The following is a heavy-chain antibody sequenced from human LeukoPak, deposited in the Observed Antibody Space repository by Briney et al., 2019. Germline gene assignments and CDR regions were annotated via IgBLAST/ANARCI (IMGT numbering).Heavy chain of an antibody. CDR3: ARSPLVYSSGWYGNYFDY. J-gene: IGHJ4*02. CDR1: GGSISSGGYS. CDR2: IYHSGST. D-gene: IGHD6-19*01. Sequence: SQTLSLTCAVSGGSISSGGYSWSWIRQPPGKGLEWIEYIYHSGSTYYNPSLKSRVTISVDRSKNQFSLKLSSVTAADTAVYYCARSPLVYSSGWYGNYFDYWGQGTLVTVSS. V-gene: IGHV4-30-2*01.